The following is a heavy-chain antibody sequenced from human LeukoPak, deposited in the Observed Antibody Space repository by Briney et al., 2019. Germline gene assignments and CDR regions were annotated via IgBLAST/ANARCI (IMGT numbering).Heavy chain of an antibody. CDR3: ARVPSVTYYYDS. CDR1: GGSISSGGYY. V-gene: IGHV4-31*03. Sequence: SETLSLTCTVSGGSISSGGYYWRWIRQHPGKGLEWIGYIYYSGSTYYNPPLKSRVTISVDTSKNQFSLKLSSVTAADTAVYYCARVPSVTYYYDSWGQGTLVTVSS. CDR2: IYYSGST. D-gene: IGHD3-22*01. J-gene: IGHJ4*02.